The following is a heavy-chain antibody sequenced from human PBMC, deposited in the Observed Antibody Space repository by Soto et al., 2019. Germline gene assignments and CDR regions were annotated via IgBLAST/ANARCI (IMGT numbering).Heavy chain of an antibody. CDR2: IDSDGSTT. V-gene: IGHV3-74*01. J-gene: IGHJ6*02. Sequence: EVQLVESGGGLVQTGGSLRLSCAASGFTFSVYWMHWVRQAPGKGLVWVSRIDSDGSTTSYADSVKGRFTISRDNAKSTLYLQMNSLRAEDTAVYYCARPGYSNYGPGVDVWGQGTTVTVFS. D-gene: IGHD4-4*01. CDR3: ARPGYSNYGPGVDV. CDR1: GFTFSVYW.